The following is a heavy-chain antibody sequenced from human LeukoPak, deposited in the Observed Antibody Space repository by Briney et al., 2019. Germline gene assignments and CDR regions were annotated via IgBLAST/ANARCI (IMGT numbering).Heavy chain of an antibody. J-gene: IGHJ4*02. D-gene: IGHD6-19*01. Sequence: GASVKVSCKASGYTFTSYGISWVRQAPGQGIEWMGWISAYNGNTNYAQKLQGRVTMTTDTSTSTAYMELRSLRSDDTAVYYCARARGLLIAVAGYDYWGQGTLVTVSS. CDR2: ISAYNGNT. CDR3: ARARGLLIAVAGYDY. CDR1: GYTFTSYG. V-gene: IGHV1-18*01.